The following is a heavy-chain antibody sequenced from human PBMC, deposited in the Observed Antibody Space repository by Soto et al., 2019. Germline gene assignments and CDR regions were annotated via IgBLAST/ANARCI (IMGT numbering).Heavy chain of an antibody. J-gene: IGHJ5*02. Sequence: QVQLVQSGAEVKTPGSSVKVSCKVSGGTFGSYTIGWLRQAPGQGVEWMGRFIPILNISDYAQKFQGRVTIIADKSTSTSYMERTSMRSEDTAVYYCARVGIAFRPDWFDPWGQGSLVTVSS. D-gene: IGHD6-6*01. V-gene: IGHV1-69*02. CDR3: ARVGIAFRPDWFDP. CDR1: GGTFGSYT. CDR2: FIPILNIS.